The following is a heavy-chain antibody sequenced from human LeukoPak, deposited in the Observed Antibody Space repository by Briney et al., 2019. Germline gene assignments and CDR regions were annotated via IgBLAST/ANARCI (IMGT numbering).Heavy chain of an antibody. V-gene: IGHV4-59*01. Sequence: SETLSLTCTVSGGSISSYYWSWIRQPPGKGLEWIGYIYYSGSTNYNPSLKSRVTISVDTSKNQFSLKLSSVTAADTAVYYCARLYSGSYYYYYGMDVWGQGITVTVSS. CDR2: IYYSGST. CDR3: ARLYSGSYYYYYGMDV. D-gene: IGHD1-26*01. CDR1: GGSISSYY. J-gene: IGHJ6*02.